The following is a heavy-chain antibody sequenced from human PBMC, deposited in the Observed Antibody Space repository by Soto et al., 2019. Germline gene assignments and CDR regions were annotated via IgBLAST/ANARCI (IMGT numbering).Heavy chain of an antibody. CDR2: ISYDGTKK. D-gene: IGHD3-10*01. J-gene: IGHJ4*02. CDR1: GITFSSYG. Sequence: QVQLEESGGGVVQPGRSLRLSCAASGITFSSYGMHWVRQAPGKGLEWVAIISYDGTKKYYADSVKGRFTISRDNSKNTLYLQMNSPRADDTAVYYCARDKTGSATYLRYWGQGTLVTVSS. V-gene: IGHV3-30-3*01. CDR3: ARDKTGSATYLRY.